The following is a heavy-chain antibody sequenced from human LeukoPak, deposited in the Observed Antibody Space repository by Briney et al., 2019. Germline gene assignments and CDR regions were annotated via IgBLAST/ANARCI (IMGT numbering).Heavy chain of an antibody. Sequence: ASVKISCKASGYTFTSYGISWVRQAPGQGLEWMGWISAYNGNTNYAQKLQGRVTMTTDTSTSTAYMELRSLRSDDTAVYYCARDLRGWLHFDYWGQGTLVTVSS. V-gene: IGHV1-18*01. CDR1: GYTFTSYG. CDR2: ISAYNGNT. J-gene: IGHJ4*02. D-gene: IGHD3-9*01. CDR3: ARDLRGWLHFDY.